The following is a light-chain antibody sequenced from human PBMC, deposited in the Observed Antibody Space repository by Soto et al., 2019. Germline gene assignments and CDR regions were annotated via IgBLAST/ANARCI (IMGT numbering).Light chain of an antibody. CDR1: QDVGNY. CDR2: DAA. CDR3: QQRSKWPRT. Sequence: EIVLTQSPATLSLSPGERATLSCRASQDVGNYLAWFQQKPGQAPRLLIYDAANGATGIPARFSGSGSGTDFTLTISSLEPEDFAVYYCQQRSKWPRTFGQGTKVDIK. J-gene: IGKJ1*01. V-gene: IGKV3-11*01.